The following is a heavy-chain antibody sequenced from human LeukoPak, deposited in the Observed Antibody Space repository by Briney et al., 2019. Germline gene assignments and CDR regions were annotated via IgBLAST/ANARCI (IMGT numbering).Heavy chain of an antibody. CDR1: GFTFTNYA. D-gene: IGHD4/OR15-4a*01. V-gene: IGHV3-23*01. CDR2: SSGSDSKT. J-gene: IGHJ4*02. Sequence: GGSLRVSCAASGFTFTNYAMTWVRQARGKGLEWVSSSSGSDSKTYYADSVKGRFTISRDNAKNTVYLQLKSLRAEDTAIYYCAKDAANYPFFFAFWGQGPPVTVSS. CDR3: AKDAANYPFFFAF.